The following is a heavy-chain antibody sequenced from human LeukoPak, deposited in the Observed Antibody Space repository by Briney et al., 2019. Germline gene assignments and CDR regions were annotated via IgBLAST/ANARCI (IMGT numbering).Heavy chain of an antibody. CDR2: ITRSSYI. D-gene: IGHD3-22*01. CDR1: GFTFSSYS. CDR3: AGYASSGRRDALDI. J-gene: IGHJ3*02. V-gene: IGHV3-21*01. Sequence: GGSLRLSCAASGFTFSSYSMNWVRQAPGKGLEWVSSITRSSYIYYADSVKGRFTISRDNAKNSLYLQMNSLRAEDTAVYYCAGYASSGRRDALDIWGQGTMVTVSS.